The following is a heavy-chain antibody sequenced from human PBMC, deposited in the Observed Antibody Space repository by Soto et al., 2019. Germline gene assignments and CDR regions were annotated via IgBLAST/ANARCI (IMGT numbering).Heavy chain of an antibody. D-gene: IGHD3-22*01. J-gene: IGHJ6*02. CDR3: ARDCGGYYDSSKVMDV. CDR2: IIPIFGTA. V-gene: IGHV1-69*06. CDR1: GGTFSSYA. Sequence: QVQLVQSGAEVKKPGSSVKVSCKASGGTFSSYAISWVRQAPGQGLEWMGGIIPIFGTANYAQKFQGRVTITADKSTSTAYMELSSLRSEDTAVYYCARDCGGYYDSSKVMDVWGQGTTVTVSS.